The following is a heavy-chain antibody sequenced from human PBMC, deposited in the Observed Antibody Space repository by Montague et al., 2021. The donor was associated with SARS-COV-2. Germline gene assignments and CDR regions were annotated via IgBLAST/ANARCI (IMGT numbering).Heavy chain of an antibody. Sequence: SETLSLTCAVYGGSFSGYYCSWIRQPPGKGLEWIGEINHSGSTNYNPSLKSRVTISVDTSKNQFSLKLSSVTAADTAVYYWARRGRLGYSTIAAAGTYWYFDLWGRGTLVTVSS. CDR3: ARRGRLGYSTIAAAGTYWYFDL. CDR1: GGSFSGYY. D-gene: IGHD6-13*01. V-gene: IGHV4-34*01. CDR2: INHSGST. J-gene: IGHJ2*01.